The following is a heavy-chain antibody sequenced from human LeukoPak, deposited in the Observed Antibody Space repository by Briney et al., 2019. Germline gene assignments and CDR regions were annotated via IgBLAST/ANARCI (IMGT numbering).Heavy chain of an antibody. J-gene: IGHJ5*02. Sequence: ASVKVSCKAPGYTFTSYYMHWVRQAPGQGLEWMGIINPSGGSTSYAQKFQGRVTMTRDTSISTAYMELSSLRSDDTAMYYCARMWSTATSGWNWFDPWGQGTLVTVSS. V-gene: IGHV1-46*01. CDR3: ARMWSTATSGWNWFDP. CDR2: INPSGGST. CDR1: GYTFTSYY. D-gene: IGHD6-13*01.